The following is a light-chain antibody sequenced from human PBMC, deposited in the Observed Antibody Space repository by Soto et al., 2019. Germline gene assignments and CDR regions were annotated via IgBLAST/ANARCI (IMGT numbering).Light chain of an antibody. V-gene: IGKV3-15*01. J-gene: IGKJ5*01. CDR3: QQYNNWPIT. CDR2: GAS. Sequence: IVMTQSPATLSVSPGERATLSCRASQRVSSNLAWYQQKLGQAPRLLIYGASTRATGIPARFSGTGSGTEFTLTISSLHSEDFAVYYCQQYNNWPITFGQGTRLEIK. CDR1: QRVSSN.